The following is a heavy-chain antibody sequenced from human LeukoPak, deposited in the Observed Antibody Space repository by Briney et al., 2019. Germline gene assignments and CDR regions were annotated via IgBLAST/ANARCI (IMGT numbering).Heavy chain of an antibody. J-gene: IGHJ4*02. CDR2: IYYSGST. CDR1: GGSISSGGYY. Sequence: SETLSLTCTVSGGSISSGGYYWSWIRQHPGKGLEWIGYIYYSGSTYYNPSLKSRVTISVDTSKNQFSLKLNSVTPEDTAVYYCAREGYSSSWGITGLYDYWGQGTLVTVSS. V-gene: IGHV4-31*03. CDR3: AREGYSSSWGITGLYDY. D-gene: IGHD6-13*01.